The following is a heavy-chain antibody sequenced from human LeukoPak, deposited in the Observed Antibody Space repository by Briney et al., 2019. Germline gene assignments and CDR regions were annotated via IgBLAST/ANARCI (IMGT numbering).Heavy chain of an antibody. CDR1: GFTFSSYS. CDR2: ISSSSSTI. J-gene: IGHJ4*02. CDR3: ARDHALLFDY. Sequence: PGGSLRLSCAASGFTFSSYSMNWVRQAPGKGLEWVSYISSSSSTIYYADSVKGRFTISRDNAKNSLYLQMNSLRVEDTAEYYCARDHALLFDYWGQGTLVTVSS. D-gene: IGHD3-10*01. V-gene: IGHV3-48*01.